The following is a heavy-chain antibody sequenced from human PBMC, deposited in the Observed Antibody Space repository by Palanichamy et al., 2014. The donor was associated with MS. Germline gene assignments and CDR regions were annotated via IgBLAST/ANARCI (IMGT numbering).Heavy chain of an antibody. CDR3: AREHDSWSGYSFDF. CDR2: INAGNGNT. D-gene: IGHD3-3*01. V-gene: IGHV1-3*01. J-gene: IGHJ4*02. Sequence: QVQLVQSGAEVKKPGASVKVSCKASGYAFTDYAIHWVRQAPGQRLGWMGWINAGNGNTKYSQKFQSRVTITRDTSADTAYMELSSLRSEDTALYYCAREHDSWSGYSFDFWGQGTLVTASS. CDR1: GYAFTDYA.